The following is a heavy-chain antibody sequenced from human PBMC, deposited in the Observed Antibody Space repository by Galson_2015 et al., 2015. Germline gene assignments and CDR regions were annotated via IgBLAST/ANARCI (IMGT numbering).Heavy chain of an antibody. J-gene: IGHJ4*02. Sequence: QSGAEVKKPGESLRISCKASGYTFTSYYMHWVRQAPGQGLEWMGIINPSGGSTSYAQKFQGRVTMTRDTSTSTVYMELSSLRSEDTAVYYCASNGVGWSVEGAFDYWGQGTLVTVSS. V-gene: IGHV1-46*01. CDR3: ASNGVGWSVEGAFDY. CDR2: INPSGGST. CDR1: GYTFTSYY. D-gene: IGHD6-19*01.